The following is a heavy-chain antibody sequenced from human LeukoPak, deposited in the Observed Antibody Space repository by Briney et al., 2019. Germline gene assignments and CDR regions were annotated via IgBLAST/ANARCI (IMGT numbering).Heavy chain of an antibody. CDR1: GFTVSSNY. J-gene: IGHJ4*02. CDR2: IYNNGNT. Sequence: PGGFLRLSCAASGFTVSSNYMTWVRQAPGKGLEWVLIIYNNGNTYYADSVEGRFTISRDNSKNTLYLQMNSLRAEDTAVYYCARAGGYCTSTSCYYFDYWGQGTLVTVSS. V-gene: IGHV3-53*01. CDR3: ARAGGYCTSTSCYYFDY. D-gene: IGHD2-2*01.